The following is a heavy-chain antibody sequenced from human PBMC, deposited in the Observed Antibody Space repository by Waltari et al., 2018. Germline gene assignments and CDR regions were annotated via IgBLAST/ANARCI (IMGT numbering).Heavy chain of an antibody. J-gene: IGHJ4*02. V-gene: IGHV4-39*01. D-gene: IGHD6-13*01. CDR3: AIQQLVRFDY. Sequence: QLQLQESGSGLVKPSVTLSLTCTVSGCPTSSSSSHWGWTRQPQGKGREWIGGIYYSGSTYYNPSLRSGATISETTTKNQYTQKLSSVTAADAAVYYGAIQQLVRFDYWGQGTLVTVSS. CDR1: GCPTSSSSSH. CDR2: IYYSGST.